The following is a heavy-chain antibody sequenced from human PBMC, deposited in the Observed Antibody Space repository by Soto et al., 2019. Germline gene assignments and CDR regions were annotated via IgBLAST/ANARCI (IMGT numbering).Heavy chain of an antibody. CDR1: GFTFSSYS. CDR2: ISSSSSYI. J-gene: IGHJ6*02. D-gene: IGHD4-17*01. V-gene: IGHV3-21*01. CDR3: ARDRVSYRDYSYYYGMDV. Sequence: GGSLRLSCAASGFTFSSYSMNWVRQAPGKGLEWVSSISSSSSYIYYADSVKGRFTISRDNAKNSLYLQMNSLRAEDTAVYYCARDRVSYRDYSYYYGMDVWGQGTKVTVYS.